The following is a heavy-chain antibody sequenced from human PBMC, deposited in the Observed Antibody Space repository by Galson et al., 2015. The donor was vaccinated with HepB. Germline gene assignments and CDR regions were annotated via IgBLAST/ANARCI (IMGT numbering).Heavy chain of an antibody. D-gene: IGHD6-13*01. Sequence: TLSLTCTVSGGSISSGDYYWSWIRQPPGKGLEWIGYIYYSGSTYYNPSLKSRVTISVDTSKNQFSLKLSSVTAADTAVYYCARDQWGGHSSSWYNWFDPWGQGTLVTVSS. CDR2: IYYSGST. CDR1: GGSISSGDYY. CDR3: ARDQWGGHSSSWYNWFDP. J-gene: IGHJ5*02. V-gene: IGHV4-30-4*01.